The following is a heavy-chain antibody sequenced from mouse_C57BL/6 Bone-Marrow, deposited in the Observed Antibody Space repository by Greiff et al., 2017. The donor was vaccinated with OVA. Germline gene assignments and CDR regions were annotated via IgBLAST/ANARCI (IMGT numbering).Heavy chain of an antibody. CDR2: ISSDGSYT. CDR3: ALGYYGASFAY. J-gene: IGHJ3*01. CDR1: GFTFSSYG. V-gene: IGHV5-6*01. Sequence: EVQGVESGGDLVKPGGSLKLSCAASGFTFSSYGMSWVRQTPDKRLEWVATISSDGSYTYYPDSVKGRFTISRDNAKNTLYLQMSSLKSEDTAMYYCALGYYGASFAYWGQGTLVTVSA. D-gene: IGHD1-1*01.